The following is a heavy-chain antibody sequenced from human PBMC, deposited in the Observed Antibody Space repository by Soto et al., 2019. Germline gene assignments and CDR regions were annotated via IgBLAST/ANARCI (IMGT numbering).Heavy chain of an antibody. CDR3: ARGLSSGWFDY. D-gene: IGHD6-19*01. J-gene: IGHJ5*01. CDR2: ISSTSKDI. Sequence: EVQLVESGGGLVKPGGSLRVSCAASGFTFSNYSMNWVRQAPGTGLEWVASISSTSKDIYYADSVKGRFTISRDNAKKSLYLQMNSLRAEDTAVYYCARGLSSGWFDYWGQGTLVTVSA. CDR1: GFTFSNYS. V-gene: IGHV3-21*01.